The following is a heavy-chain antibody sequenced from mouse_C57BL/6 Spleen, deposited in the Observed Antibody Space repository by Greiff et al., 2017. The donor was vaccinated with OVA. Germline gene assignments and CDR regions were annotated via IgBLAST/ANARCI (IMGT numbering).Heavy chain of an antibody. V-gene: IGHV1-77*01. Sequence: QVHVKQSGAELVKPGASVKISCKASGYTFTDYYINWVKQRPGQGLEWIGKIGPGSGSTYYNEKFKGKATLTADKSSSTAYMQLSSLTSEDSAVYFCARPTYYDYDVAWFAYWGQGTLVTVSA. CDR3: ARPTYYDYDVAWFAY. D-gene: IGHD2-4*01. CDR1: GYTFTDYY. J-gene: IGHJ3*01. CDR2: IGPGSGST.